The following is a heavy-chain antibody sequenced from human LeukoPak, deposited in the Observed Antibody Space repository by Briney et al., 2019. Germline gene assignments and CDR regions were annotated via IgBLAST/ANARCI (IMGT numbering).Heavy chain of an antibody. V-gene: IGHV4-59*01. D-gene: IGHD3-22*01. CDR2: IYYSGST. CDR1: GGSISSYY. Sequence: SETLSLTCTVSGGSISSYYWSWIRQPPGKGLEWIGYIYYSGSTNYNPSLKSRVTISVDTSKNQFSLKLSSVTAADTAVYYCAREGGLRYYDSSGYYYDYWGQGTLVTVPS. CDR3: AREGGLRYYDSSGYYYDY. J-gene: IGHJ4*02.